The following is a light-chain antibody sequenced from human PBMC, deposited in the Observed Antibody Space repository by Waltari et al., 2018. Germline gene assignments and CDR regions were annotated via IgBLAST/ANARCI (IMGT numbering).Light chain of an antibody. CDR3: QATDSSGSYRV. Sequence: SYELTQPPSVSVSPGQTARITCSGDALPKHYAYWFQQKPGQAPVLVICKDSERPSGIAERFSGSSSGTTGTLTISVVQAEDEADYYCQATDSSGSYRVFGGGTKLTVL. J-gene: IGLJ2*01. CDR2: KDS. V-gene: IGLV3-25*03. CDR1: ALPKHY.